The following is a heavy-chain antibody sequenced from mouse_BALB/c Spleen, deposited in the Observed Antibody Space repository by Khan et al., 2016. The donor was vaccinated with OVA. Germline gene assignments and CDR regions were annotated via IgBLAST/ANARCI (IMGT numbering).Heavy chain of an antibody. D-gene: IGHD2-14*01. CDR1: GYTFTSYT. V-gene: IGHV1-4*01. CDR2: INPVSDYT. CDR3: AKEGAYYRSDGWFAY. Sequence: QVQLQQSGAELTRPGASVKMSCKASGYTFTSYTMHWVKQRPGQGLEWIGYINPVSDYTNYNQNFKDKATLTADKSSSTAYRQLRSLTSEDSAVYYCAKEGAYYRSDGWFAYWGQGTLVTVST. J-gene: IGHJ3*01.